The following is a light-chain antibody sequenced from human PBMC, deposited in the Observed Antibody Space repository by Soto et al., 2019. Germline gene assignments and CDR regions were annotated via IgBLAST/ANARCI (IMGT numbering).Light chain of an antibody. J-gene: IGKJ1*01. Sequence: DIQMTQSPSSLSASVGDRVSISCRASQGIDSHLAWYQHKSGKVPKLLIYEASTLQSGVPSRFSGSGFGTDFNLTISSLQPEDVATYYCQKYNGAPKTFGQGTKVEIK. V-gene: IGKV1-27*01. CDR1: QGIDSH. CDR2: EAS. CDR3: QKYNGAPKT.